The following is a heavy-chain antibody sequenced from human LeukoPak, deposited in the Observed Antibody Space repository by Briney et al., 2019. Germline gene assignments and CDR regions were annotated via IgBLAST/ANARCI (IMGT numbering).Heavy chain of an antibody. D-gene: IGHD2-15*01. Sequence: GGSLRLSCVASGFSLSGYWMYWVRQAPGKGLMYISRNNGDGSTTNYADVVKGRFTMSRDNVKNTLYLQVNNLRVEDTAVYYCARDPRNVGLAPWGQGTLVTVSS. J-gene: IGHJ5*02. CDR3: ARDPRNVGLAP. V-gene: IGHV3-74*01. CDR1: GFSLSGYW. CDR2: NNGDGSTT.